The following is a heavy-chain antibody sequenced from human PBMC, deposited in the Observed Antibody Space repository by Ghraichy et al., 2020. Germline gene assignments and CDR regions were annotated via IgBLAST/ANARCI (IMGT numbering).Heavy chain of an antibody. J-gene: IGHJ6*02. CDR3: ARELYPFSSGLDV. D-gene: IGHD2-15*01. CDR1: GFSFNNYY. CDR2: ISNSGSSI. V-gene: IGHV3-11*01. Sequence: GGSLRLSCVGSGFSFNNYYINWIRQAPGKGLEWISDISNSGSSIHYGDSVKGRFTISRDNAKQSVFLEMNSLSADDTAVYFCARELYPFSSGLDVWGQGTTVTVSS.